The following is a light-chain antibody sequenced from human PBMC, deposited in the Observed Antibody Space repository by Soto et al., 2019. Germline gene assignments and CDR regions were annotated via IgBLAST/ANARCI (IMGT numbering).Light chain of an antibody. CDR3: ETWDSNIPVV. Sequence: QSVLTQSSSASGSLGSSVKLTCTLNSGHSTYIIAWHQQQPGMAPRYLMKIERSGSYNKGSGVPDRFSGSSSGADRYLTISNLRSEDEADYYCETWDSNIPVVFGGGTKVTVL. CDR2: IERSGSY. CDR1: SGHSTYI. V-gene: IGLV4-60*03. J-gene: IGLJ2*01.